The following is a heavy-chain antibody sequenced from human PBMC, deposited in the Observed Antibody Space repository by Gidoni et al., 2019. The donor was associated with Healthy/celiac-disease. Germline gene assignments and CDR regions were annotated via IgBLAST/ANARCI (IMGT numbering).Heavy chain of an antibody. CDR2: ISSSGSTI. CDR1: GFTFRCYE. V-gene: IGHV3-48*03. D-gene: IGHD3-3*01. J-gene: IGHJ5*02. CDR3: ARGGVSGYDFWSGYYSWFDP. Sequence: EVQLVESGGGLVQPGGSLRLSCAASGFTFRCYEMNWVRQAPGKGLEWVSYISSSGSTIYYADSVKGRFTISRDNAKNSLYLQMNSLRAEDTAVYYCARGGVSGYDFWSGYYSWFDPWGQGTLVTVSS.